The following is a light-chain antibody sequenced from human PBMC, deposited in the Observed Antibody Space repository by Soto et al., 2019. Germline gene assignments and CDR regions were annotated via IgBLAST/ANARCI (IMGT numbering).Light chain of an antibody. CDR1: ESVRRN. Sequence: EILMTQSPATLSVSPGERATLSCRASESVRRNLAWYQQKPGQAPRVLIYDASTRATSIPARFSGSGSGTECTLTISSLQSEDFAVYYCQQYNQWSTFGQGTKVELK. CDR2: DAS. CDR3: QQYNQWST. V-gene: IGKV3-15*01. J-gene: IGKJ1*01.